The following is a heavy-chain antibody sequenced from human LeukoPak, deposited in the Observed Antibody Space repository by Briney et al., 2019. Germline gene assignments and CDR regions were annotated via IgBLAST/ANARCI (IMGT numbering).Heavy chain of an antibody. Sequence: GGSLRLSCAASGFTFRDYYMFWIRQAPGKGLEWVSYISSSGTTLYYADSVKGRFTISRDNAKNSLYLQMNSLRAEDTAVYYCARDGSQYCSSTSCSSGHYYYSMDVWGKGTTVTVSS. V-gene: IGHV3-11*04. J-gene: IGHJ6*03. CDR3: ARDGSQYCSSTSCSSGHYYYSMDV. CDR2: ISSSGTTL. D-gene: IGHD2-2*01. CDR1: GFTFRDYY.